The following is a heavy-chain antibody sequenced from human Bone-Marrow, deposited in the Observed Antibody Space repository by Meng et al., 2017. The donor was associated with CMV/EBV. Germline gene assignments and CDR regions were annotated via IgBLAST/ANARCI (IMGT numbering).Heavy chain of an antibody. V-gene: IGHV4-34*01. Sequence: GYYWSWIRQPPGKGLEWIEEINHSGSTNYNPSLKSRVTISVDTSKNQFSLKLSSVTAADTAVYYCARGVSSSTSWGLGYYYYGMDVWGQGTTVTVSS. CDR2: INHSGST. D-gene: IGHD2-2*01. CDR1: GYY. CDR3: ARGVSSSTSWGLGYYYYGMDV. J-gene: IGHJ6*02.